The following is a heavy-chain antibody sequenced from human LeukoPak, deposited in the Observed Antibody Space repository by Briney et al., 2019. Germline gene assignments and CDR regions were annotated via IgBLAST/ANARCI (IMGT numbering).Heavy chain of an antibody. CDR3: ARGYGSGSYNWFDP. CDR1: GGSFSDYY. Sequence: SETLSLTCAVYGGSFSDYYWSWIRQPPVKGLEWIGEINHSGSTNYNPSLKSRVTISIDTSKNQFSLKLSSMTAADTAVFYCARGYGSGSYNWFDPWGQGILVTVSS. CDR2: INHSGST. V-gene: IGHV4-34*01. J-gene: IGHJ5*02. D-gene: IGHD3-10*01.